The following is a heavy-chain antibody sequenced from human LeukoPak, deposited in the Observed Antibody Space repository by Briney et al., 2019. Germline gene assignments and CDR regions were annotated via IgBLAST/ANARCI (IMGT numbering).Heavy chain of an antibody. CDR3: ARGKVVDQYYYYGMDV. V-gene: IGHV1-18*01. CDR2: ISAYNGNT. D-gene: IGHD2-15*01. CDR1: GYTFTSYG. Sequence: ASVKVSCKASGYTFTSYGISWVRQAPGQGLEGMGWISAYNGNTNYAQKLQGRGTMTTDTSTSTAYMELRSLRSDDTAVYYCARGKVVDQYYYYGMDVWGQGTTVTVSS. J-gene: IGHJ6*02.